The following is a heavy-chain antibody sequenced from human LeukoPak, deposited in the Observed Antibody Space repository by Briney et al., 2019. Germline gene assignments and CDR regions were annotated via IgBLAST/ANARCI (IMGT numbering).Heavy chain of an antibody. J-gene: IGHJ4*02. CDR3: VRKPVDY. CDR2: LKEDGSEK. V-gene: IGHV3-7*03. Sequence: GGSLRLSCAASGFTFSISSMNWVRQAPGKGLEWVANLKEDGSEKYYVDSVKGRFTISRDNAKNSLFLQMNSLRAEDTAVYYCVRKPVDYWGQGTLVTVSS. CDR1: GFTFSISS.